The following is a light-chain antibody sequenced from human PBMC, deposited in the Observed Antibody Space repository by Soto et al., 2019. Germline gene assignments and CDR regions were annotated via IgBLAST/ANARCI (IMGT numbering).Light chain of an antibody. CDR2: EAS. Sequence: DIQLTHSPSTLSASVGDIVIITCRASHDVGNYLAWYQQKPGNAPKHLIYEASNLRSGVPSRFSCSGSGTEFTLTITGLQPDDLATYYCQQYKDYSPVCSFGQGTKVDIK. CDR1: HDVGNY. V-gene: IGKV1-5*01. J-gene: IGKJ2*04. CDR3: QQYKDYSPVCS.